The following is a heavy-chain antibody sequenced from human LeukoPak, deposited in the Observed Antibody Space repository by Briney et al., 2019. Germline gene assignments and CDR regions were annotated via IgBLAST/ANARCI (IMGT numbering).Heavy chain of an antibody. CDR1: GFTFSSYW. D-gene: IGHD6-25*01. Sequence: PGGSLRLSCAAAGFTFSSYWMNWVRQAPGKGLEWVANIKQDGSEKYYVDSVKGRFTISRDNAKNSLYLQMNSLRGEDTAVYYCARVAATATGAYDIWGQGTMVTVSS. J-gene: IGHJ3*02. CDR3: ARVAATATGAYDI. V-gene: IGHV3-7*04. CDR2: IKQDGSEK.